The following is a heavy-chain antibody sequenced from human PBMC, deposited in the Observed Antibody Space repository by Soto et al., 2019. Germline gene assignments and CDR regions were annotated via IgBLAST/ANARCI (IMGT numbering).Heavy chain of an antibody. CDR1: GGSISSGGYY. V-gene: IGHV4-31*03. D-gene: IGHD3-10*01. CDR2: IYYSGST. J-gene: IGHJ4*02. CDR3: AIRNGSGSYYVDY. Sequence: QVQLQESGPGLVKPSQTLSLTCTVSGGSISSGGYYWSWIRQHPGKGLEWIGYIYYSGSTYYNPSLKSRVTISLDKSKNQFSLKLSSVTAADTAVYYCAIRNGSGSYYVDYWGQGTLVTVSS.